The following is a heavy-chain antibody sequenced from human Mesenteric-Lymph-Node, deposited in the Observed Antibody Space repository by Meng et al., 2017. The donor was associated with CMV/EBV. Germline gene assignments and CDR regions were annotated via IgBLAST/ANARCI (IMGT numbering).Heavy chain of an antibody. CDR3: ARGMGSSGSFDY. V-gene: IGHV4-34*01. CDR1: GGSFSGYY. Sequence: SETLSLTCAVYGGSFSGYYWSWIRQPPGKGLEWIGEINHSGSTNYNPSLKSRVTISVDTSKNQFSLKLSSVTAADTAVYYCARGMGSSGSFDYWGQGTLVTVSS. CDR2: INHSGST. D-gene: IGHD6-19*01. J-gene: IGHJ4*02.